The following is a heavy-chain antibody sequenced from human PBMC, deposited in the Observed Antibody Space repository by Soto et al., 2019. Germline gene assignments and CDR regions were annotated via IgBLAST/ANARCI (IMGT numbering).Heavy chain of an antibody. Sequence: HPGGSLRLSCAASGFTFSSYAMSWVRQAPGKGLEWVSAISGSGGSTYYADSVKGRFTISRDNSKNTLYLQMNSLRAEDTAVYYCAKGELPTYYYYMDVWGKGTTVTVSS. V-gene: IGHV3-23*01. CDR3: AKGELPTYYYYMDV. J-gene: IGHJ6*03. D-gene: IGHD2-15*01. CDR1: GFTFSSYA. CDR2: ISGSGGST.